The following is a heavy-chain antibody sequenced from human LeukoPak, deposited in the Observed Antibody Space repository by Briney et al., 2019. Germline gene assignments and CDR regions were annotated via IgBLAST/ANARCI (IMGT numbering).Heavy chain of an antibody. J-gene: IGHJ5*02. CDR1: GFTFSSYA. CDR3: ARDRDYYDSSGYDNWFDP. V-gene: IGHV3-23*01. CDR2: ISGSGGST. Sequence: GGSLRLSCAASGFTFSSYAMSWVRQAPGKGLEWVSAISGSGGSTYYADSVKGRFTISRDNSKNTLYLQMNSLRAEDTAVYYCARDRDYYDSSGYDNWFDPWGQGTLVTVSS. D-gene: IGHD3-22*01.